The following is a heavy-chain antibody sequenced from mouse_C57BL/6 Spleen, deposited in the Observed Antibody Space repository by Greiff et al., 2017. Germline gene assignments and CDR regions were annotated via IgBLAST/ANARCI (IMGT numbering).Heavy chain of an antibody. Sequence: VQLQEPGADLVKPGSSLKLSCAASGFTFTSYCMSWVRQTPDQSLEWVATISPSGSYTYYPDNVKGRFTMTRDNAKNTVYLQISRLKSEDTAVYDCARADYGRGAGFAYWGQGTLVTVSA. J-gene: IGHJ3*01. D-gene: IGHD1-1*01. V-gene: IGHV5-6*01. CDR2: ISPSGSYT. CDR3: ARADYGRGAGFAY. CDR1: GFTFTSYC.